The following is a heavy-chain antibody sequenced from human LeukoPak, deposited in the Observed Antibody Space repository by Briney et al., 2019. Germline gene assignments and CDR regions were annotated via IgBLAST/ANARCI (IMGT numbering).Heavy chain of an antibody. CDR3: VSFYETY. CDR1: GNYW. CDR2: INSDGSWT. Sequence: GGSLRLSCAASGNYWMHWVRQAPGKGLVWVSHINSDGSWTSYADSVKGRFTISKDNAKNTVYLQMNSLRAEDTAVYYCVSFYETYWGRETLVTVSS. V-gene: IGHV3-74*01. D-gene: IGHD2/OR15-2a*01. J-gene: IGHJ4*02.